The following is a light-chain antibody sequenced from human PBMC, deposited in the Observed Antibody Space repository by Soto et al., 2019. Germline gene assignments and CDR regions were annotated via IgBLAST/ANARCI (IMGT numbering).Light chain of an antibody. CDR2: WAS. Sequence: GSLGERATINCKSSQSVLYSSNNKNYLAWYQQKSGQPPKLLIYWASTRESGVPDRFSGSVSGTDFTLTISSLQAEDVAVYYCQQYYSPWTFGQGTKVEIK. V-gene: IGKV4-1*01. CDR1: QSVLYSSNNKNY. CDR3: QQYYSPWT. J-gene: IGKJ1*01.